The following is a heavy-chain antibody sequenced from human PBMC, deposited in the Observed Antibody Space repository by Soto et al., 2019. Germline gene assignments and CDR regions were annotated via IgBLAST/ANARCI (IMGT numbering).Heavy chain of an antibody. CDR3: AREWGLLPYYVMNV. J-gene: IGHJ6*02. CDR1: GDPVTSGSYY. Sequence: SETLSLTCIVSGDPVTSGSYYWTWLRQPPGKGLEWIGYISYTGRTKYNPSLQSRVTISVDTSKNDFSLNLSSVTAADTAVYFCAREWGLLPYYVMNVWGHGTAVTVSS. CDR2: ISYTGRT. V-gene: IGHV4-61*03. D-gene: IGHD7-27*01.